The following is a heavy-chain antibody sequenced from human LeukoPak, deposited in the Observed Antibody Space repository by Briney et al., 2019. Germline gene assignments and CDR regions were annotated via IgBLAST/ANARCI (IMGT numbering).Heavy chain of an antibody. CDR3: ARECGGNCYPFDY. CDR2: ISSGGSTV. Sequence: GGSLRLSCAASGFTFRSYKMHWVRQAPGKGLEWVSYISSGGSTVYYADSVKGRFTISRDNAKNSLYLQMNSLRAEDTALYYCARECGGNCYPFDYWGQGTLVTVSS. CDR1: GFTFRSYK. J-gene: IGHJ4*02. V-gene: IGHV3-48*03. D-gene: IGHD2-21*02.